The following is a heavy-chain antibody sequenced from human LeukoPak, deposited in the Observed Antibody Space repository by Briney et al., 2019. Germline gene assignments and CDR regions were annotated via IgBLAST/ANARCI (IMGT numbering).Heavy chain of an antibody. D-gene: IGHD3-10*01. CDR3: ARGPNYYGSGSYYNWFDP. J-gene: IGHJ5*02. CDR2: MNPNSGNT. V-gene: IGHV1-8*01. CDR1: GYTFTSYD. Sequence: ASVKVSCKASGYTFTSYDINWVRQATGQGLEWMGWMNPNSGNTGYAQKFQGRVTMTRNTSISTAYMELSSLRSEDTAVYYCARGPNYYGSGSYYNWFDPWGQGTLVTVSS.